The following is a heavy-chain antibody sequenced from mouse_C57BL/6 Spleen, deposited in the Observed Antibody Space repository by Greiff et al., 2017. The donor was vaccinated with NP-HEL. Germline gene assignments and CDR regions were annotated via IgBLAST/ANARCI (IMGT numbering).Heavy chain of an antibody. CDR1: GFTFNTYA. V-gene: IGHV10-3*01. J-gene: IGHJ4*01. D-gene: IGHD3-2*02. Sequence: DVMLVESGGGLVQPKGSLKLSCAASGFTFNTYAMHWVRQAPGKGLEWVARIRSKSSNYATYYADSVKDRFTISRDDSQSMHYLQMNNMKKEETEMDYGGTDSSGKGAMDYWGQGTSVTVSS. CDR3: GTDSSGKGAMDY. CDR2: IRSKSSNYAT.